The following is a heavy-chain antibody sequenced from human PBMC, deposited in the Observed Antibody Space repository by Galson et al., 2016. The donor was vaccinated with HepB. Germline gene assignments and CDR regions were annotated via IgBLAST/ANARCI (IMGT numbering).Heavy chain of an antibody. J-gene: IGHJ4*02. V-gene: IGHV4-30-2*01. CDR3: ARGTYYSGSGSRFDS. CDR1: GASISSGRYS. CDR2: IYPFGSP. D-gene: IGHD3-10*01. Sequence: TLSLTCAVSGASISSGRYSWGWLRQTPGKGLEWIGYIYPFGSPFYTPSLRSRVAISLDKSKNQFSLNLNPVTAADTAMYFCARGTYYSGSGSRFDSWGQGTLVTVSS.